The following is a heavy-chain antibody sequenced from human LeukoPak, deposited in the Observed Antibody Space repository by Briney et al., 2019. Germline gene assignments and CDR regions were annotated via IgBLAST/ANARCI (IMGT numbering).Heavy chain of an antibody. D-gene: IGHD1-26*01. J-gene: IGHJ4*02. Sequence: SETLSLTCTVSGGSISSGGYYWSWIRQHPGKGLEWIGYIYYSGSTYYNPSLKSRVTISVDTSKNQFSLKLSSVTAADTAVYYCASSRFSRWELLRAFDYWGQGTLVTVSS. CDR2: IYYSGST. CDR1: GGSISSGGYY. V-gene: IGHV4-31*03. CDR3: ASSRFSRWELLRAFDY.